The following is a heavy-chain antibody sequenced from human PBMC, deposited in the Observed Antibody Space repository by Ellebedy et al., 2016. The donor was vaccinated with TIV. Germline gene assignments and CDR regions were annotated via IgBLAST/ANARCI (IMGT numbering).Heavy chain of an antibody. J-gene: IGHJ3*02. CDR1: GGSFSGYY. V-gene: IGHV4-34*01. CDR2: INHSGST. CDR3: ARAEPGLLWFGRDDAFDI. D-gene: IGHD3-10*01. Sequence: SETLSLXCAVYGGSFSGYYWSWIRQPPGKGLEWIGEINHSGSTNYNPSLKSRVTISVDTSKNQFSLKLSSVTAADTAVYYCARAEPGLLWFGRDDAFDIWGQGTMVTVSS.